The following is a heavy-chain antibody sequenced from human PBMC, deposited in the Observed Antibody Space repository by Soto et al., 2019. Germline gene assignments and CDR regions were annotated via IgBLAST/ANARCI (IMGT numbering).Heavy chain of an antibody. Sequence: EVQLLESGGGLVQPGGSLRLSCAASGFTFSSYAMSWVRQAPGKGLEWVSAISGSGGITYYADSVKGRFTSSRDNPTTSLYLQLTSLRAEDTAVYSCAKGPDSGSYYGGGFDYWGQGTLVTVSS. CDR1: GFTFSSYA. CDR3: AKGPDSGSYYGGGFDY. V-gene: IGHV3-23*01. J-gene: IGHJ4*02. D-gene: IGHD1-26*01. CDR2: ISGSGGIT.